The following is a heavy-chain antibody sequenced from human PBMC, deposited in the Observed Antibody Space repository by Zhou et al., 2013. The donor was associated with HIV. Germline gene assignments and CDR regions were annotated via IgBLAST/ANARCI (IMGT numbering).Heavy chain of an antibody. V-gene: IGHV3-48*03. Sequence: EVQLVESGGGLVQPGGSLRLSCAASGFTFSSYEMNWVRQAPGKGLEWISYISSSGTTIYYADSVKGRFTISRDNAKNSLYLQMNSLRAEDTAVYYCARGFYDSSGYYYPLGQGTLVTVSS. CDR3: ARGFYDSSGYYYP. CDR2: ISSSGTTI. J-gene: IGHJ5*02. CDR1: GFTFSSYE. D-gene: IGHD3-22*01.